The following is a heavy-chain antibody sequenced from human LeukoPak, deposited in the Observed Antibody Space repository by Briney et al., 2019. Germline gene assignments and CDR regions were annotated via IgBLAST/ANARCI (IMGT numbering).Heavy chain of an antibody. D-gene: IGHD3-10*01. J-gene: IGHJ4*02. CDR3: ATLGVRGVILDYFDY. CDR1: GFTFSSYA. Sequence: GGSLRLSCAASGFTFSSYAMHWVRQAPGKGLEWVAVISYGGSNKYYADSVKGRFTISRDISKNTMYLQMNSLRTEDTAVYYCATLGVRGVILDYFDYWGQGTLVTVSS. V-gene: IGHV3-30-3*01. CDR2: ISYGGSNK.